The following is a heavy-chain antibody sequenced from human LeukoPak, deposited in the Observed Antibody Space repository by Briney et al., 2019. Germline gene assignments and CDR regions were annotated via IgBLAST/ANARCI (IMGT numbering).Heavy chain of an antibody. D-gene: IGHD3-22*01. V-gene: IGHV4-34*01. Sequence: SETLSLTCAVYGGSFSGYYWSWIRQPPGKGLEWIGEINHSGSTNYNPSLKSRVTISVDTSKNQFSLKLSSVTAADTAVYYCARDSYYDSSIDYWGQGTLVTASS. CDR3: ARDSYYDSSIDY. CDR1: GGSFSGYY. CDR2: INHSGST. J-gene: IGHJ4*02.